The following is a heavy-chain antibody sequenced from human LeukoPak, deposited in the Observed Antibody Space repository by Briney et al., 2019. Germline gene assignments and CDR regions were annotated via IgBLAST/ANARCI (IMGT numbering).Heavy chain of an antibody. J-gene: IGHJ3*01. CDR1: GFTFSSYE. CDR3: GRVPRTTHAFDV. V-gene: IGHV3-48*03. Sequence: GGSLRLSCAASGFTFSSYEMDWVRQAPGKGLEWVSYISNGGLSIYYADSVKGRFTISRDNAKNSLYLQMNSLRAEDTAVYYCGRVPRTTHAFDVWGQGTMVTVSS. D-gene: IGHD1-1*01. CDR2: ISNGGLSI.